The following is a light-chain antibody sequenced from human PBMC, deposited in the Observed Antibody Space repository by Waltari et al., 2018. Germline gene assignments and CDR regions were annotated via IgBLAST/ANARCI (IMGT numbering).Light chain of an antibody. CDR2: WAS. CDR1: QSVLYSSNNKNY. Sequence: DIVMTQSPEFLAVPLGERATINCKSSQSVLYSSNNKNYLAWYQQKPGQPPKLLIHWASNREYGVPDRFSGSGSGTDFTLTISSLQAEDVAVYYCQQYYAVRRTFGQGTKVEV. CDR3: QQYYAVRRT. V-gene: IGKV4-1*01. J-gene: IGKJ1*01.